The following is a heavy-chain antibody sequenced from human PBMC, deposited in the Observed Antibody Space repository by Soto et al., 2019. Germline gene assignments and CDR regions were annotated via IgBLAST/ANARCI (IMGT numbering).Heavy chain of an antibody. CDR1: GGSISSGGYY. J-gene: IGHJ4*02. CDR2: IYYSGST. D-gene: IGHD3-16*02. V-gene: IGHV4-31*03. Sequence: QVQLQESGPGLVKPSQTLSLTCTVSGGSISSGGYYWSWIRQHPGKGLEWIGYIYYSGSTYYNPSLKSRVTISVDTSKNQFSLKLSSVTAADTAVYYCARGGTNYDYVWGSYRIDYWGQGTLVTVSS. CDR3: ARGGTNYDYVWGSYRIDY.